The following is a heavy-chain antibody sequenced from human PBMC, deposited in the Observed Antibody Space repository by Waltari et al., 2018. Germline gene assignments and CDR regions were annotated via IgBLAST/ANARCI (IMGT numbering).Heavy chain of an antibody. CDR1: GFTFSSYS. Sequence: EVQLVESGGGLVQPGGSLRLSCAASGFTFSSYSMNWVRQAPGKGLEWVSYISSSSSTISYADSVKGRFTISRDNAKNSLYLQMNSLRAEDTAVYYCARGPLGRFLEWLPGYFDYWGQGTLVTVSS. CDR3: ARGPLGRFLEWLPGYFDY. J-gene: IGHJ4*02. D-gene: IGHD3-3*01. V-gene: IGHV3-48*04. CDR2: ISSSSSTI.